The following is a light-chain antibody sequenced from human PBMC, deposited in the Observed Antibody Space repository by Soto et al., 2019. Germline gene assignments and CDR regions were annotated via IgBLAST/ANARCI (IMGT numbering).Light chain of an antibody. CDR3: EQYNNWPWT. Sequence: EIVMTQSPATLSVSPGERATLSCRSSQSVSSKLAWYQQKTGQAPRLLIYGASTRATGIPARFSGSGSGTEFTLNISMLQSEDFSVYYCEQYNNWPWTFGQRTKVEIK. V-gene: IGKV3-15*01. CDR2: GAS. CDR1: QSVSSK. J-gene: IGKJ1*01.